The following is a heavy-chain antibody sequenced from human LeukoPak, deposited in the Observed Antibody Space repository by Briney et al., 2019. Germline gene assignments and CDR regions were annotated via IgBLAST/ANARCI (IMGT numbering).Heavy chain of an antibody. CDR1: GGTLSSYA. V-gene: IGHV1-69*06. CDR2: IIPIFGTA. CDR3: ASNSYGGYDAFDL. J-gene: IGHJ3*01. Sequence: SVKVSCKASGGTLSSYAISWVRQAPGQGLEWMGRIIPIFGTANYAQKFQGRVTITADKSTSTAYMELSSLRSEDTAVYYCASNSYGGYDAFDLWGQGTMVTVSS. D-gene: IGHD4-23*01.